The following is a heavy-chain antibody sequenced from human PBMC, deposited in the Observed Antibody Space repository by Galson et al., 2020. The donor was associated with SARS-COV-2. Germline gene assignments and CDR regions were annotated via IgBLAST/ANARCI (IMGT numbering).Heavy chain of an antibody. CDR3: ARDRRITMVRGWFDP. J-gene: IGHJ5*02. CDR1: GGSISSYY. CDR2: IYTSGST. Sequence: SETLSLTCTVSGGSISSYYWSWIRQPAGKGLEWIGRIYTSGSTNYNPSLKSRVTMSVDTSKNQFSLKLSSVTAADTAVYYCARDRRITMVRGWFDPWGQGTLVTVSS. D-gene: IGHD3-10*01. V-gene: IGHV4-4*07.